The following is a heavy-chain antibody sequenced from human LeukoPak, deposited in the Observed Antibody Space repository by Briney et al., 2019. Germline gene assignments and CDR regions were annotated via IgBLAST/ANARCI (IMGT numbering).Heavy chain of an antibody. CDR1: GFTFSTYT. J-gene: IGHJ4*01. CDR2: ISSSGTYI. V-gene: IGHV3-21*03. Sequence: GGSLRLSCAASGFTFSTYTMNWVRLAPGKGLEWVSSISSSGTYIYYTDPVKGRFTISRDNAKNSLYLQMNSLRDENTALYYCVRDPSEASHPYYFDYWGQGTLVTVSS. CDR3: VRDPSEASHPYYFDY.